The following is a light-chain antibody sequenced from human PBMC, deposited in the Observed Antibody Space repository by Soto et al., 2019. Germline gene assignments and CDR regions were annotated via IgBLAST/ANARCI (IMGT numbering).Light chain of an antibody. CDR1: RSVSSNY. J-gene: IGKJ2*01. V-gene: IGKV3-20*01. CDR3: QQYSTSPYT. CDR2: GAS. Sequence: IVLMQSPGTLSLSPGERATLSCRASRSVSSNYLAWYQQKPGQAPRLLIYGASSRATGIPDRFSGSGSGTDFILTISRLEPEDFAVYYCQQYSTSPYTFGQGTKLDIK.